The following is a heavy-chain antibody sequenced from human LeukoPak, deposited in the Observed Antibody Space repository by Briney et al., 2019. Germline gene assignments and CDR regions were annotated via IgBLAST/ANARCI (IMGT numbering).Heavy chain of an antibody. CDR3: ATTTIRLGY. V-gene: IGHV4-61*02. CDR2: IYTSGST. CDR1: GGSISSGSYY. Sequence: SQTLSLTCTVSGGSISSGSYYWSWIRQPAGKGLEWIGRIYTSGSTNYNPSLKSRVTISVDTSKNQFSLKLSSVTAADTAVYYCATTTIRLGYWGQGTLVTVSS. J-gene: IGHJ4*02. D-gene: IGHD1-26*01.